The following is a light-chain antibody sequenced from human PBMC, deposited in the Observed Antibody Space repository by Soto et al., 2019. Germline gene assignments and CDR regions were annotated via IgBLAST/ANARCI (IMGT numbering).Light chain of an antibody. CDR3: QHYNSYSEA. CDR2: HAS. Sequence: IHMTQSPSTLPASILDIVTMACLASQSISNWLAWYQQKPGTAPKVLIYHASNLQSGVPSRFSGSGSGTEFTLTISSLQPDDFATYYCQHYNSYSEAFGQGTKVDIK. V-gene: IGKV1-5*01. CDR1: QSISNW. J-gene: IGKJ1*01.